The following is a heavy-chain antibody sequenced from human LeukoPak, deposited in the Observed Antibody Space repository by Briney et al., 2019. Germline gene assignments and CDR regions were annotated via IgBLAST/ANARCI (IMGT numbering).Heavy chain of an antibody. J-gene: IGHJ6*02. D-gene: IGHD6-13*01. V-gene: IGHV3-48*01. Sequence: GGSLRLSCAASGFTFSSYSMNWVRQAPGKGLEWASYISSSSNTIYYADSVKGRFTISRDNAKNSLYLQMNSLRVEDTAVYYCARAYSSSHAYYYYYGMDVWGQGTTVTVSS. CDR3: ARAYSSSHAYYYYYGMDV. CDR2: ISSSSNTI. CDR1: GFTFSSYS.